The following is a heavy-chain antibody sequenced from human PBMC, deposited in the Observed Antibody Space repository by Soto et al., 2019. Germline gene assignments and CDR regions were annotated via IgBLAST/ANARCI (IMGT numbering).Heavy chain of an antibody. Sequence: QVQLQESGPGLVKPSQTLSLTCTVSGGSISDGYYWSWIRQHPGKCLEWIGSISDSGSTSYNTSLKSRLTISVDTSKNQFSLNLRSVTAADTAFYYCARRDRSGFSYWLDTWGQGTLVTVSS. J-gene: IGHJ5*02. V-gene: IGHV4-31*03. CDR2: ISDSGST. CDR3: ARRDRSGFSYWLDT. D-gene: IGHD3-22*01. CDR1: GGSISDGYY.